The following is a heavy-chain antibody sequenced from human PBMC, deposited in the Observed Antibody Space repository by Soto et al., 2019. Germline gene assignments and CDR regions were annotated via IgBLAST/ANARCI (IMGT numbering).Heavy chain of an antibody. V-gene: IGHV3-30-3*01. CDR2: ISYDGSNK. Sequence: QVQLAESGGGVVQPGRSLRLSCAASGFTFSSYAMHWVRQAPGKGLEWVAVISYDGSNKYYADSVKGRFTISRDNSKNTLYLQMNSLRAEDTAVYYCARSSTYGDKWYYFDYWGQGTLVTVSS. J-gene: IGHJ4*02. D-gene: IGHD4-17*01. CDR3: ARSSTYGDKWYYFDY. CDR1: GFTFSSYA.